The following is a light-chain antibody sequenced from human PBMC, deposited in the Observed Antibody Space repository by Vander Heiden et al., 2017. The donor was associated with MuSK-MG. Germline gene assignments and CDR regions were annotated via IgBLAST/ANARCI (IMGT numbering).Light chain of an antibody. CDR1: QCIRRS. CDR2: PAS. CDR3: QRSDRTPRLT. J-gene: IGKJ3*01. Sequence: DLQITVSPSSLSAPVGVRVTITCRPSQCIRRSLKWYQQKPGKAPKPLICPASSLQSGVQSRLSGSRSGTSFTLTIISLQPEHFEAASCQRSDRTPRLTFGHGTKVEIK. V-gene: IGKV1-39*01.